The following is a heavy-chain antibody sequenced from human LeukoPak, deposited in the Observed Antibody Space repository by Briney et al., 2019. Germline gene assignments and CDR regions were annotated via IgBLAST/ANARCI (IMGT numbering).Heavy chain of an antibody. J-gene: IGHJ3*02. CDR3: ARDRGDDAFDI. CDR1: GYSISSSYS. V-gene: IGHV4-4*07. D-gene: IGHD3-10*01. CDR2: IYTSGST. Sequence: KPSETLSLTCTVSGYSISSSYSWTWIRQPAGKGLEWIGRIYTSGSTNYNPSLKSRVTMSVDTSKNQFSLKLNSVTAADTAVYYCARDRGDDAFDIWGQGTMVTVSS.